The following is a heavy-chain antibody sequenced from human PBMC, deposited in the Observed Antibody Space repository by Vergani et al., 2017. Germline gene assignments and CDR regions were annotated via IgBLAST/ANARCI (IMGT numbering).Heavy chain of an antibody. J-gene: IGHJ2*01. V-gene: IGHV3-23*01. D-gene: IGHD7-27*01. CDR2: ISGSGGST. CDR3: ARDTSTYNWGFQYWYFDL. CDR1: GFTFSSYA. Sequence: EVQLLESGGGLVQPGGSLRLSCAASGFTFSSYAMSWVRQAPGKGLEWVSAISGSGGSTYYADSVKGRFTISRDNSKNTLYLQMNSLRAEDTAVYYCARDTSTYNWGFQYWYFDLWGRGTLVTVSS.